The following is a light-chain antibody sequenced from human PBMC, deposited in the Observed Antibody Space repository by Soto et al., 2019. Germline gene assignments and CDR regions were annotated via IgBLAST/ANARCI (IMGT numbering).Light chain of an antibody. CDR1: QSVSSY. J-gene: IGKJ3*01. Sequence: EIVLTQSPATLSLSPGERATLSCRASQSVSSYLAWYQQKPVQAPRLLIYDASNRATGIPARFSGSGSGTDFTLTISSVEPEDFAVYCCQQEVTFGHGTKVDIK. CDR2: DAS. CDR3: QQEVT. V-gene: IGKV3-11*01.